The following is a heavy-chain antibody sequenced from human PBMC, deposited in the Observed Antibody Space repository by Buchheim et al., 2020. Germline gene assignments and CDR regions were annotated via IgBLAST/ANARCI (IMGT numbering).Heavy chain of an antibody. V-gene: IGHV4-59*08. CDR2: IYYSGST. J-gene: IGHJ6*02. CDR1: GGSISSYY. CDR3: RGIAAANYYYYYGIDV. Sequence: QVQLQESGPGLVKPSETLSLTCTVSGGSISSYYWSWIRQPPGKGLEWIGYIYYSGSTNYNPSLKSRVTISVDTSKNQFSLKLSSVTAADTAVYYCRGIAAANYYYYYGIDVWGQGTT. D-gene: IGHD6-13*01.